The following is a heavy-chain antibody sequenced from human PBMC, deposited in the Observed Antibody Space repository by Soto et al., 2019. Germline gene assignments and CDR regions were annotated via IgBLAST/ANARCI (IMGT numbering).Heavy chain of an antibody. V-gene: IGHV1-2*04. Sequence: QVQLVQSGAEVKKPGASVKVSCKASGYTFTGYYMHWVRQAPGQGLEWMGWINPNSGGTNYAQKLQGWVTMTRDTSISTAYMELSRLRSDDTAVYYCARDSGSSNAVDYWGQGTLVTVSS. CDR2: INPNSGGT. CDR1: GYTFTGYY. CDR3: ARDSGSSNAVDY. J-gene: IGHJ4*02. D-gene: IGHD1-26*01.